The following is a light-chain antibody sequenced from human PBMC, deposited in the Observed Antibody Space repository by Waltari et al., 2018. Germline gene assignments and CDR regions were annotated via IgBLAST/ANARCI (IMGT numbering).Light chain of an antibody. Sequence: EIVLTQSPDTLSLSPGERATLSCRASQSVSSSYLAWYQQKPGQPPKLLIYWASTRESGVPDRFSGSGSGTDFTLTISSLQAEDVAVYYCQQYYNTIFTFGPGTKVDLK. J-gene: IGKJ3*01. CDR2: WAS. CDR3: QQYYNTIFT. CDR1: QSVSSSY. V-gene: IGKV4-1*01.